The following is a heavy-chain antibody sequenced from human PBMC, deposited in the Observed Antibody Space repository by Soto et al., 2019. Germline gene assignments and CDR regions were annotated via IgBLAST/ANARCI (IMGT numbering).Heavy chain of an antibody. Sequence: QVQLQESGPGLVRPSGTVSLTCAVSGVSISSDNCWSWVRQTPGKALEWIGEIHHSGSTNYNPSLTSRVTMSVVPSKDLFSLTLNSVTAADTAFYYCARDQGSHPGDWGQGTLVSVSS. V-gene: IGHV4-4*02. CDR1: GVSISSDNC. CDR3: ARDQGSHPGD. CDR2: IHHSGST. J-gene: IGHJ4*02. D-gene: IGHD6-13*01.